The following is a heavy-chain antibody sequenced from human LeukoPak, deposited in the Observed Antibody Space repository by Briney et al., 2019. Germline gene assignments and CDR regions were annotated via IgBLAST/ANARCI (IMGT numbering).Heavy chain of an antibody. CDR2: ISYDGSNK. CDR1: GFTFSSYA. V-gene: IGHV3-30-3*01. CDR3: VTDCSSTSCYQGDDY. Sequence: GRSLRLSCAASGFTFSSYAMHWVRQAPGKGLEWVAVISYDGSNKYYADSVKGRFTISRDNSKNTLYLQMNSLRAEDTAVYYCVTDCSSTSCYQGDDYWGQGTLVTVSS. J-gene: IGHJ4*02. D-gene: IGHD2-2*01.